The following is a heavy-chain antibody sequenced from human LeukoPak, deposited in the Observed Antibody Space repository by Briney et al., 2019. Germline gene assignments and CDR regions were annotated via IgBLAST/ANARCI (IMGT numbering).Heavy chain of an antibody. CDR2: IWYDGSNI. J-gene: IGHJ4*02. CDR1: GFTFSSYG. Sequence: GGSLRLSCAASGFTFSSYGMHWVRQAPGKGLEWLAVIWYDGSNIYYADPVKGRFAISRDNSKNTLYLQINSLRAEDTAVYYCARVTEAPYYFDYWGQGTLVTVSS. CDR3: ARVTEAPYYFDY. V-gene: IGHV3-33*01.